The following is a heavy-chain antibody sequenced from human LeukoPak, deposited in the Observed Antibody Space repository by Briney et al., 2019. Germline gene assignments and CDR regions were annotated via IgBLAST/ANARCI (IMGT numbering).Heavy chain of an antibody. CDR3: ARDHLAGRSPHYVVDV. CDR2: INPSGGST. D-gene: IGHD3-10*01. CDR1: GYSFTSYY. Sequence: ASVKVSCKASGYSFTSYYMHWVRQAPGQGLEWMGIINPSGGSTSYAQKFQGRVTMTRETSTSTVYMELSSLRSEDTAAYYCARDHLAGRSPHYVVDVWGQGTTVTVSS. J-gene: IGHJ6*02. V-gene: IGHV1-46*01.